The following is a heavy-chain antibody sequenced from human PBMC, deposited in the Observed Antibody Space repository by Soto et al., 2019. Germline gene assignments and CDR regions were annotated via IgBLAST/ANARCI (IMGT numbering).Heavy chain of an antibody. V-gene: IGHV3-33*01. CDR1: GFTFSSYG. J-gene: IGHJ6*01. Sequence: PGGSLRLSCAASGFTFSSYGMHWVRQAPGKGLEWVAVIWYDGSNKYYADSVKGRFTISRDNSKNTLYLQMNSLRAEDTAVYYCAISPDDYYYYGMDVWGQGTTVTVSS. CDR3: AISPDDYYYYGMDV. CDR2: IWYDGSNK.